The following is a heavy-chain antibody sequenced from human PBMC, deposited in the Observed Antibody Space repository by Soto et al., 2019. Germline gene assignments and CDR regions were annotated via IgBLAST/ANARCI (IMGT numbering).Heavy chain of an antibody. J-gene: IGHJ4*02. CDR3: VRGEGGWETY. CDR2: INSDGSST. V-gene: IGHV3-74*01. CDR1: GFTFSSYW. D-gene: IGHD6-19*01. Sequence: PGGSLRLSSAASGFTFSSYWMHLVRQAPGKGLVWVSRINSDGSSTTYADSVKGRFTISRDNAKNTLYLQMNSLRAEDTAVYYCVRGEGGWETYWGQGTLVTVSS.